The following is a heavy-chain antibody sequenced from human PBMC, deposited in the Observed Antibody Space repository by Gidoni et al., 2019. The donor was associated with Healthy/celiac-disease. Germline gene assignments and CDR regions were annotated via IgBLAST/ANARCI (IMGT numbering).Heavy chain of an antibody. J-gene: IGHJ4*02. CDR1: GSPFTSYG. D-gene: IGHD3-10*01. V-gene: IGHV1-18*01. Sequence: QVQPVQSGAEVKKPGASVKVSCKASGSPFTSYGISWVRQAPGQGLEWMGWISAYNGNTNYAQKLQGRVTMTTDTSTSTAYMELRSLRSDDTAVYYCARDRLRYGSGSYRGDTDYWGQGTLVTVSS. CDR3: ARDRLRYGSGSYRGDTDY. CDR2: ISAYNGNT.